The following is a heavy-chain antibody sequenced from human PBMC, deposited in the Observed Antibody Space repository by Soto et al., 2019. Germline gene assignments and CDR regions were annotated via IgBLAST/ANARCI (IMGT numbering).Heavy chain of an antibody. Sequence: EVQLVESGGGLVQPGGSLRLSCAASGFTVSSNYMSWVRQAPGKGLEWVSVIYSGGSTYYADSVKGRFTISRDNSKNTLYLQMNSLRAEDTAVYYCASCSGCICPNDAFDIWGQGTMVTVSS. V-gene: IGHV3-66*01. CDR1: GFTVSSNY. D-gene: IGHD2-15*01. CDR2: IYSGGST. CDR3: ASCSGCICPNDAFDI. J-gene: IGHJ3*02.